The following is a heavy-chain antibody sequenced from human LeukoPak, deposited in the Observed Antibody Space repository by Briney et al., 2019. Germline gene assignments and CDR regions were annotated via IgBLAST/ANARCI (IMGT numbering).Heavy chain of an antibody. CDR1: GFTFSSYA. CDR2: ISYDGSNK. J-gene: IGHJ4*02. D-gene: IGHD2-21*02. V-gene: IGHV3-30-3*01. Sequence: TGRSLRLSCAASGFTFSSYAMHWVRQAPGKGLEWVAVISYDGSNKYYADSVEGRFTISRDNSKNTLYLQMNSLRAEDTAVYYCARECGGDCYPAFDYWGQGTLVTVSS. CDR3: ARECGGDCYPAFDY.